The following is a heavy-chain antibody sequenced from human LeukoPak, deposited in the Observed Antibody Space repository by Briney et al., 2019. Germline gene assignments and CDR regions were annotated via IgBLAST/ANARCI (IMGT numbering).Heavy chain of an antibody. Sequence: ASVKVSCKASGYTFTGYYMHWVRQAPGQGLEWMGWINPNSGGTNYAQKFQGRVTMTRDTSISTAYMELSRLRSDDTAVYYCAGSAEGLGVVVPAAIFYWGQGTLVTVSS. D-gene: IGHD2-2*02. CDR2: INPNSGGT. J-gene: IGHJ4*02. CDR1: GYTFTGYY. CDR3: AGSAEGLGVVVPAAIFY. V-gene: IGHV1-2*02.